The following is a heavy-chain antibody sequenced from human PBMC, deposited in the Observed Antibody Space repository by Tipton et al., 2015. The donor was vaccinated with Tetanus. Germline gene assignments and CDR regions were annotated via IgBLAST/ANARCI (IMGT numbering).Heavy chain of an antibody. J-gene: IGHJ4*02. CDR3: VRGRGLGAYSFGFEH. V-gene: IGHV4-30-2*01. CDR2: IYQTDST. Sequence: TLSLTCTVSGGLITTGGYSWGWIRQLQGQGLEWLGYIYQTDSTYYNPSVRSRLTLSLQKSKNQVSLKLISVTAADTALYFCVRGRGLGAYSFGFEHWGQGVLVPVSS. D-gene: IGHD5-12*01. CDR1: GGLITTGGYS.